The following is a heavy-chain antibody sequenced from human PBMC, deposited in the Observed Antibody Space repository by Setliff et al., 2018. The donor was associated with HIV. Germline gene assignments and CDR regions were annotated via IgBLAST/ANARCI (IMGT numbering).Heavy chain of an antibody. CDR2: ISGNAGSS. V-gene: IGHV3-23*01. J-gene: IGHJ4*02. D-gene: IGHD6-19*01. CDR1: GFTFRSYA. CDR3: AKDRGSSYSSGSDC. Sequence: GSLRLSCAASGFTFRSYAMSWVRQAPGKGLEWVSGISGNAGSSFYADSVRGRFTISRDSSKNTLYLQMNSLRAEDTAVYLCAKDRGSSYSSGSDCWGQGTLVTVSS.